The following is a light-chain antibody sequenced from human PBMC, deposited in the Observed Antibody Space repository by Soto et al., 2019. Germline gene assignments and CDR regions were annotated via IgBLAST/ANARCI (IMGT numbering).Light chain of an antibody. CDR2: GAS. J-gene: IGKJ1*01. Sequence: EIVLTQSPGTLSLSPGERATLSCRASQSVSSSYLAWSQQKPGQAPRLHIYGASFRAAGIPDRFSGSDSGHDHTHTISRLEPEDFAVYYYQQYGSYPGTFGQGTKVEIK. CDR3: QQYGSYPGT. CDR1: QSVSSSY. V-gene: IGKV3-20*01.